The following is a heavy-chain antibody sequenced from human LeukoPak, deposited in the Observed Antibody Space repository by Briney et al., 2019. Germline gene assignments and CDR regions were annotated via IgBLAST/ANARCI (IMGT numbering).Heavy chain of an antibody. V-gene: IGHV4-59*01. Sequence: SQTLSLTCSVSGGSITGYSWSWIRQTPGKGLEWIGYIYYNGDTHYNPSLNSRLSMSVDTPNKQFSLNLRSVTAADTAVYYCVRGPYGSSISNWFDPWGQGLLVTVSS. D-gene: IGHD3-10*01. CDR3: VRGPYGSSISNWFDP. CDR2: IYYNGDT. J-gene: IGHJ5*02. CDR1: GGSITGYS.